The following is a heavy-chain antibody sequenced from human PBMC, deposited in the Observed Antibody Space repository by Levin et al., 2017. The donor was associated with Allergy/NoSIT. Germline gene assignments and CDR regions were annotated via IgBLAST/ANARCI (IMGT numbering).Heavy chain of an antibody. CDR1: GFTFGDYA. Sequence: GGSLRLSCTASGFTFGDYAMSWFRQAPGKGLEWVGFIRSKAYGGTTEYAASVKGRFTISRDDSKSIAYLQMNSLKTEDTAVYYCTRLRNGLAYCSGGSCYFYYYYYMDVWGKGTTVTVSS. V-gene: IGHV3-49*03. D-gene: IGHD2-15*01. CDR3: TRLRNGLAYCSGGSCYFYYYYYMDV. J-gene: IGHJ6*03. CDR2: IRSKAYGGTT.